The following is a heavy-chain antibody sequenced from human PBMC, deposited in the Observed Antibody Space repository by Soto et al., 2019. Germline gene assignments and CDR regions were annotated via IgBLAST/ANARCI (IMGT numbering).Heavy chain of an antibody. D-gene: IGHD6-19*01. V-gene: IGHV3-30-3*01. J-gene: IGHJ4*02. CDR1: GFTFSSYA. CDR3: AREGLAPFDY. Sequence: PGGSLRLSCAASGFTFSSYAMHWVRQAPGKGLEWVAVISYDGSNKYYADSVKGRFTISRDNSKNTLYLQMNSLRAEDTAVYYCAREGLAPFDYWGQGTLVTVS. CDR2: ISYDGSNK.